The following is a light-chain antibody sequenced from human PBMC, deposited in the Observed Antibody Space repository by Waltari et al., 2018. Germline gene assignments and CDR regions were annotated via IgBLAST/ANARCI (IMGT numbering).Light chain of an antibody. CDR3: YAIDSSGKV. Sequence: SYDLTQPPSVSVSPGQTARITCSGDGLAKEYAYWYKQKSGQAPELFIYEDIKRPSGIPEGFSGSSAGTVATLTITGAQMEDEADYYCYAIDSSGKVFGGGTKLTVL. CDR1: GLAKEY. CDR2: EDI. V-gene: IGLV3-10*01. J-gene: IGLJ2*01.